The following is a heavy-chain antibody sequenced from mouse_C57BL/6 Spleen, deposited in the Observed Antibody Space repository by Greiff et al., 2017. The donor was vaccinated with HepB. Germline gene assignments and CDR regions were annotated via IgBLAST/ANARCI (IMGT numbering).Heavy chain of an antibody. D-gene: IGHD1-1*01. CDR2: INPNYGTT. V-gene: IGHV1-39*01. Sequence: EVQLQQSGPELVKPGASVKISCKASGYSFTDYNMHWVKQSNGKSLEWIGVINPNYGTTSYNQKFKGKATLTVDQSSSTSYMQLNSLTSEDSAVFYWTRRWDYYGGFDYWGQGTTLTVSS. CDR3: TRRWDYYGGFDY. J-gene: IGHJ2*01. CDR1: GYSFTDYN.